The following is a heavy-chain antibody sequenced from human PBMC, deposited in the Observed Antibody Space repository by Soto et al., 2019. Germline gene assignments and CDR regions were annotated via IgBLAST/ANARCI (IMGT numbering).Heavy chain of an antibody. CDR2: INHSGST. CDR1: GGSFSGYY. V-gene: IGHV4-34*01. D-gene: IGHD6-19*01. CDR3: ARGLGGAVAGNYYYYGMDV. J-gene: IGHJ6*02. Sequence: SETLSLTCAVYGGSFSGYYWSWIRQPPGKGLEWIGEINHSGSTNYNPSLKSRVTISVDTSKNQFSLKLSSVTAADTAVYYCARGLGGAVAGNYYYYGMDVWGQGTTVTVSS.